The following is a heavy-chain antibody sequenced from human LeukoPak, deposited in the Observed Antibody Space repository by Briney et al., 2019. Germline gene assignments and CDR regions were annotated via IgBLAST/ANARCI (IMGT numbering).Heavy chain of an antibody. CDR2: ISSSSSYI. D-gene: IGHD5-18*01. Sequence: GGSLRLSCAASGFTFSSYSMNWVRQAPGKGLEWVSSISSSSSYIYYADSVKGRFTISRDNAKNSLYLQMNSLRAEDTAVYYCARDRSWYGDTADYYYMDVWGKGTTVTVSS. V-gene: IGHV3-21*01. CDR3: ARDRSWYGDTADYYYMDV. CDR1: GFTFSSYS. J-gene: IGHJ6*03.